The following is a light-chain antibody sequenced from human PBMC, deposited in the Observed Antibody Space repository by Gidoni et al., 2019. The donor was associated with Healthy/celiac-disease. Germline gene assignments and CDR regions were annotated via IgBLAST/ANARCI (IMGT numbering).Light chain of an antibody. Sequence: INCKSSQSVLYSSNNKNYLAWYQQKPGQPPKLLIYWASTRESGVPDRFSGSGSGTDFTLTISSLQAEDVAVYYCQQYYSTPWTFGQGTKVEIK. J-gene: IGKJ1*01. V-gene: IGKV4-1*01. CDR3: QQYYSTPWT. CDR2: WAS. CDR1: QSVLYSSNNKNY.